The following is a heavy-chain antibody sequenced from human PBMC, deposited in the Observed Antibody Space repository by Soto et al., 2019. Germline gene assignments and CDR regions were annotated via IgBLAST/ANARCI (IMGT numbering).Heavy chain of an antibody. CDR1: GFTFSSYG. D-gene: IGHD2-15*01. V-gene: IGHV3-30*18. Sequence: GGSLRLSCTASGFTFSSYGMHWVRQAPGKGLEWVAVISYDGSNEYYVDSVKGRFTISRDNSKNTLDLQMNSLRAEDTAVYYCAKDSSRFCSGGTCYSGGFDYWVQGTPVTVSS. CDR3: AKDSSRFCSGGTCYSGGFDY. CDR2: ISYDGSNE. J-gene: IGHJ4*02.